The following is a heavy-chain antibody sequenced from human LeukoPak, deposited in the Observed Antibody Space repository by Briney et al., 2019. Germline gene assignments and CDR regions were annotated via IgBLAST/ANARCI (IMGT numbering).Heavy chain of an antibody. D-gene: IGHD3-22*01. V-gene: IGHV3-7*01. Sequence: PGGSLRLSCAASGFTFSSYWMSWVRQAPGKGLEWVANIKQDGSEKYYVDSVKGRFTISRDNAKNSLYLQMNSLRAEDTAVYYCARARHYYDSSALPYYFDYWGQGTLVTVSS. CDR1: GFTFSSYW. J-gene: IGHJ4*02. CDR3: ARARHYYDSSALPYYFDY. CDR2: IKQDGSEK.